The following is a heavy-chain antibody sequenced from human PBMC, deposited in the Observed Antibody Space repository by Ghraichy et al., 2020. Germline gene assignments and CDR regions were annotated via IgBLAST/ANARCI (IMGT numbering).Heavy chain of an antibody. CDR2: ISWDGGST. Sequence: GGSLRLSCAASGFTFDDYTMHWVRQAPGKGLEWVSLISWDGGSTYYADSVKGRFTISRDNSKNSLYLQMNSLRTEDTALYYCAKDGFAADADYYGMDVWGQGTTVTVSS. V-gene: IGHV3-43*01. CDR1: GFTFDDYT. CDR3: AKDGFAADADYYGMDV. J-gene: IGHJ6*02.